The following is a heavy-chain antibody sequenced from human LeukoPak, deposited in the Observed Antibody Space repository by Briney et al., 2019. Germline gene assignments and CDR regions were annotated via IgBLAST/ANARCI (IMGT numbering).Heavy chain of an antibody. CDR3: ARLGAITGTTAGRPP. D-gene: IGHD1-7*01. CDR1: GGSLSGYY. Sequence: KTSETLSLTCAVYGGSLSGYYWSWIRQPPGKGLEWIGEINHSGSTNYNPSLKSRVTISVDTSKNQFSLKLSSVTAADTAVYYCARLGAITGTTAGRPPWGQGTLVTVSS. J-gene: IGHJ5*02. CDR2: INHSGST. V-gene: IGHV4-34*01.